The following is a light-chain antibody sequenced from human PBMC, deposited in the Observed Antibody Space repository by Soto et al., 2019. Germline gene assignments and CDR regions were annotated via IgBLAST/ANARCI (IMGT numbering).Light chain of an antibody. CDR2: LGS. V-gene: IGKV2-28*01. J-gene: IGKJ1*01. CDR1: QSLLHSDGYNY. CDR3: MQALQIRVE. Sequence: DSVMTQFPLSLSVTPGEPASISCRSSQSLLHSDGYNYLDWYVQKPGQSPQLLIHLGSNRASGFPDRLSGSGSVTDFTLKISRVEAEDVGVYYCMQALQIRVEFGQGTKVEIK.